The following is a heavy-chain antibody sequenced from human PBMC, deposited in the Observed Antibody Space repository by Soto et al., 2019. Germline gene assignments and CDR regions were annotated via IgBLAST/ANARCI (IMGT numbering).Heavy chain of an antibody. Sequence: ASVKVSCKASGYTFTSYGISWVRQAPGQGLEWMGWISAYNGNTNYAQKLQGRVTMTTDTSTSTVYMELSSLRSEDTAVYYCARSIAARGYYYYGMDVWGQGTTVTVSS. D-gene: IGHD6-6*01. J-gene: IGHJ6*02. V-gene: IGHV1-18*04. CDR3: ARSIAARGYYYYGMDV. CDR1: GYTFTSYG. CDR2: ISAYNGNT.